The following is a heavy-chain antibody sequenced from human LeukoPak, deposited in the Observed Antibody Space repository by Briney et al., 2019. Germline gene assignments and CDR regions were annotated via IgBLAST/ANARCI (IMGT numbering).Heavy chain of an antibody. CDR3: ALSRTLDY. D-gene: IGHD2-2*01. Sequence: GGSLRLSCAAAGFTVRDYSMNWVRQAPGKGLEWVSSISSSSSYIYYADSVKGRFTISRDNAKNSLYLQMNSLRAEDTAVYYCALSRTLDYWSQGTLVTVSS. CDR1: GFTVRDYS. CDR2: ISSSSSYI. V-gene: IGHV3-21*01. J-gene: IGHJ4*02.